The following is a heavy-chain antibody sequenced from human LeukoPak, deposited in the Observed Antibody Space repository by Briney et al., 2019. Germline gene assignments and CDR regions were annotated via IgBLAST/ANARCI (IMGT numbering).Heavy chain of an antibody. V-gene: IGHV3-23*01. CDR1: EFTFSSYA. D-gene: IGHD2-2*01. Sequence: GGSLRLSCAASEFTFSSYAMSWVRQAPGKGLEWVSGISSSDGSTHYADSVKGRFTNSRDNSKNTLYLQMNSLRAEDTAVYYCAKDLVPASMGEMVFDYWGQGTLVTVSS. CDR3: AKDLVPASMGEMVFDY. CDR2: ISSSDGST. J-gene: IGHJ4*02.